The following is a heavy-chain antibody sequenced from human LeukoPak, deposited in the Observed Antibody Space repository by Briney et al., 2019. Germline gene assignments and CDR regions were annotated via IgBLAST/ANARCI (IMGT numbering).Heavy chain of an antibody. D-gene: IGHD2-2*01. CDR2: IYPGDSDA. V-gene: IGHV5-51*01. CDR3: ARHFGGSTSHAFDI. J-gene: IGHJ3*02. CDR1: GYSFTSYW. Sequence: PGESLKISCKGSGYSFTSYWIGWVRQMPGKGLEWMGLIYPGDSDARYSPSFQGLVTISADKSITTAYLQWSSLKASDTAMYYCARHFGGSTSHAFDIWGHGTMVTVSS.